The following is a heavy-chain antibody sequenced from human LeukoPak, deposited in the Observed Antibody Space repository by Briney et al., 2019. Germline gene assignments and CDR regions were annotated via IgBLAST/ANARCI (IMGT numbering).Heavy chain of an antibody. J-gene: IGHJ4*02. CDR3: AGWFDRLDY. CDR1: GASISSYY. D-gene: IGHD3-10*01. V-gene: IGHV4-59*12. CDR2: TDYSGSA. Sequence: PSETLSLTCSVSGASISSYYWTWIRQPPGKGLEWIGYTDYSGSANYNPSLKSRVLISVDTSKKQFSLKLSSVTAADTAVYYCAGWFDRLDYWGQGTLVTVSS.